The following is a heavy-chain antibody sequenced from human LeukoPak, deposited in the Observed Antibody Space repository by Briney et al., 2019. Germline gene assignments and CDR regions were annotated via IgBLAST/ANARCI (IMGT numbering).Heavy chain of an antibody. CDR3: ARDLSGYFDY. D-gene: IGHD1-26*01. V-gene: IGHV3-66*01. Sequence: PGGSLRLSCAASGVTVSSNYMNWVRQAPGKGLEWVSIIYSGGNTYYADSVKGRFTISRDNSKNTLYLQMNGLRAEDTAVYYCARDLSGYFDYWGQGTLVTVSS. CDR2: IYSGGNT. CDR1: GVTVSSNY. J-gene: IGHJ4*02.